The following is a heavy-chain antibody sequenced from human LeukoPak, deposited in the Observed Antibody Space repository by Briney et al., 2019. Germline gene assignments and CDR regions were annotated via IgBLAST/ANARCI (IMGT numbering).Heavy chain of an antibody. CDR2: ISAYNGNT. V-gene: IGHV1-18*01. CDR3: ARGVTARGFYYYMDI. J-gene: IGHJ6*03. Sequence: ASVKVSCKASGYTFTSYGISWVRQAPGQGLEWMGWISAYNGNTNYAQKLQGRVTMTTDTSTSTAYMELRSLRSDDTAVYYCARGVTARGFYYYMDIWGRGTTVTISS. D-gene: IGHD2-21*02. CDR1: GYTFTSYG.